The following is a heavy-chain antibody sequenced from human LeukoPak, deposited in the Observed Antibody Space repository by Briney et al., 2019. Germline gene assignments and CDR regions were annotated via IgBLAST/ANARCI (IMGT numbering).Heavy chain of an antibody. CDR1: GYTFTSYY. D-gene: IGHD6-6*01. CDR2: INPSGDST. V-gene: IGHV1-46*01. Sequence: ASVKVSCKASGYTFTSYYMHWVRQAPGQGLEWMGIINPSGDSTSYAQKFQGRVTMTRDMSTSTVYMELSSLRSEDTAVYYCARDLRGSSSSYYFDYWGQGTLVTVSS. CDR3: ARDLRGSSSSYYFDY. J-gene: IGHJ4*02.